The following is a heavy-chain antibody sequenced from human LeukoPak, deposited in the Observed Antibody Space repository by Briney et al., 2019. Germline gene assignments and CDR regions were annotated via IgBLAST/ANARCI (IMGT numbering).Heavy chain of an antibody. J-gene: IGHJ3*02. CDR2: IYYSGST. D-gene: IGHD6-13*01. V-gene: IGHV4-59*08. Sequence: SETLSLTCTVSGVSISDYYWSWVRQPPGKGLEWIGYIYYSGSTNYNPSLKSRVTISVDTSKNQFSLKLSSVTAADTAVYYCARFSYSGYSSSWSPGAFDIWGQGTMVTVSS. CDR3: ARFSYSGYSSSWSPGAFDI. CDR1: GVSISDYY.